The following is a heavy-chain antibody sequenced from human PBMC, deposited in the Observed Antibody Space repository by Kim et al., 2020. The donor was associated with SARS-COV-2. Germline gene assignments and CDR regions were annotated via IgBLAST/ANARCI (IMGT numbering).Heavy chain of an antibody. CDR2: IYYSGTT. J-gene: IGHJ4*02. V-gene: IGHV4-39*07. CDR3: ARVNPRRFDY. CDR1: GGSISSSDYY. Sequence: SETLSLTCTVSGGSISSSDYYWGWIRQSPGKGLEWIGSIYYSGTTYYNPSLKSRVTISVDTSKNQFSLKLSSVTAADTAVYYCARVNPRRFDYWGQGTLVTVSS.